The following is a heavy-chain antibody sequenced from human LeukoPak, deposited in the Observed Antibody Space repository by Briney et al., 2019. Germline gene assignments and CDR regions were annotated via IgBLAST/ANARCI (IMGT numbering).Heavy chain of an antibody. J-gene: IGHJ4*02. CDR2: IYSGGNT. D-gene: IGHD6-19*01. V-gene: IGHV3-53*01. Sequence: PGGSLRLSCAASGLAVSDNFMSWVRQAPGKGLEWVSVIYSGGNTYYAASVKGRFTISRDNSKNTVYLQMNSLRAEDTAVYYCVREDRYRSGWYSGYWGQGTLVTVSS. CDR1: GLAVSDNF. CDR3: VREDRYRSGWYSGY.